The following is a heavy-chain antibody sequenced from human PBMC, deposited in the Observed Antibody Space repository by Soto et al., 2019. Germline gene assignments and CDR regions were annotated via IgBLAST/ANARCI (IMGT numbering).Heavy chain of an antibody. CDR1: GYTFTSYD. CDR3: AGFPYGSGSCPLDH. V-gene: IGHV1-18*01. CDR2: ISAYNGNT. D-gene: IGHD3-10*01. Sequence: GASVKVSCKASGYTFTSYDINWVRQAPGQGLEWMGWISAYNGNTNYAQKLQGRVTMTTDTSTSTAYMELRSLRSDDTAVYYCAGFPYGSGSCPLDHRGQGTLVTVSS. J-gene: IGHJ4*02.